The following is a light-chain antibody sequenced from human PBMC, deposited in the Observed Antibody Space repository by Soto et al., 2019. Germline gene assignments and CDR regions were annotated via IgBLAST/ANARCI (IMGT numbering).Light chain of an antibody. J-gene: IGKJ5*01. CDR3: QQYNNWPPIN. CDR2: GAS. CDR1: QSVDSN. Sequence: EILMTQSPDTLSVSPGERAPLSCRSSQSVDSNLALYQQKPGQAPRLLISGASSRATGIPDRFTGSGSETSFTLTISSLQSEDFAIYYCQQYNNWPPINCGQGKRREIK. V-gene: IGKV3D-15*01.